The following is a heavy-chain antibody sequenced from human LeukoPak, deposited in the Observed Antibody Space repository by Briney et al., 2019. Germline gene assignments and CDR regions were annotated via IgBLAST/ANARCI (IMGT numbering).Heavy chain of an antibody. CDR1: GFTFSSYA. CDR2: ISVSGGST. J-gene: IGHJ6*03. D-gene: IGHD6-13*01. V-gene: IGHV3-23*01. Sequence: GGSLRLSCAASGFTFSSYAMSWVRQAPGKGLEWVSTISVSGGSTYYADSVKGRFTISRDNSKNTLYLQMSSLRAEDTAVYYCAKGPRGAAGYYYYYMDVWGKGTTVTVSS. CDR3: AKGPRGAAGYYYYYMDV.